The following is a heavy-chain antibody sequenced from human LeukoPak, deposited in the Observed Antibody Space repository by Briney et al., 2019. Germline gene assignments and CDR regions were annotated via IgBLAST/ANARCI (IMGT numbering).Heavy chain of an antibody. CDR3: ARIAVAGGWHYYYYGMDV. CDR1: GYTFTSYA. V-gene: IGHV7-4-1*02. Sequence: ASVKVSCKASGYTFTSYAMNWVRQAPGQGLEWMGWINTNTGNPTYAQGFTGRFVFSLDTSVSTAYLQISSLKAEDTAVYYCARIAVAGGWHYYYYGMDVWGQGTMVTVSS. CDR2: INTNTGNP. D-gene: IGHD6-19*01. J-gene: IGHJ6*02.